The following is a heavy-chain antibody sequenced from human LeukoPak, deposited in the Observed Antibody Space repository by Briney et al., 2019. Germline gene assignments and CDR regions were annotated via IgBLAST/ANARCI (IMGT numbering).Heavy chain of an antibody. D-gene: IGHD5-12*01. Sequence: WGSLRLSCAASGFTFSNYWMHWVRQAPGKELVWISRINSDGSSTSYADSVKGRFTISRDNPKNTLYLQMNSLRAEDTAVYYCARGGFGGYDSNFDYWGQGTLVTVSS. J-gene: IGHJ4*02. CDR2: INSDGSST. CDR3: ARGGFGGYDSNFDY. V-gene: IGHV3-74*01. CDR1: GFTFSNYW.